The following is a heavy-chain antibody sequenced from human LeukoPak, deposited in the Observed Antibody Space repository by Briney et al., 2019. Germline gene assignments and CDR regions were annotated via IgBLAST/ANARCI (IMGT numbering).Heavy chain of an antibody. CDR3: TRDQTPYY. CDR1: GFTFGDYA. CDR2: IRSKVYGGTP. V-gene: IGHV3-49*04. J-gene: IGHJ4*02. Sequence: PGGSLRLSCTASGFTFGDYAMTWVRQAPGKGLEWVGFIRSKVYGGTPEYAASVKGRFTISRDDSKGIAYLQMNSLKTEGTAMYYCTRDQTPYYWGQGTLVTVSS.